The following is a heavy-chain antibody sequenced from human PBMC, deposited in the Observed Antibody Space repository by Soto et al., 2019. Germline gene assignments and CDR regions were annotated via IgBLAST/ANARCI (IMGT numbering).Heavy chain of an antibody. CDR3: ARDLWGYCGTDCYPLDV. CDR2: MYNTGST. Sequence: PSETLCLTINVSGGSSRGYYWSWILHLPGIGLEWIGYMYNTGSTVYNPSFKSRVTISVDTSKNQFSLKLNSVTAADTAVYYCARDLWGYCGTDCYPLDVWGQGTTVTSP. V-gene: IGHV4-59*01. CDR1: GGSSRGYY. J-gene: IGHJ6*02. D-gene: IGHD2-21*02.